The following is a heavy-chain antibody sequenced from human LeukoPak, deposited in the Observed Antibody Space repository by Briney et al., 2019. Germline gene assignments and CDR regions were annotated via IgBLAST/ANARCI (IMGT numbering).Heavy chain of an antibody. D-gene: IGHD3-9*01. Sequence: SETLSLTCVVSGGSISGYHWSWIRQPPGKGLEWIGYIYYKGITNYNPSLKSRVTISLDTSKSQFSLKLSSVTAADTAVYYCARAQTYYDILTGYGAPTSMDVWGQGTTVTVSS. V-gene: IGHV4-59*01. CDR1: GGSISGYH. CDR3: ARAQTYYDILTGYGAPTSMDV. J-gene: IGHJ6*02. CDR2: IYYKGIT.